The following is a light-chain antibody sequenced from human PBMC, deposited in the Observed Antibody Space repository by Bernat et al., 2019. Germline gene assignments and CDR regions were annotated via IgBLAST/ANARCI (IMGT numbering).Light chain of an antibody. Sequence: DIQMTQSPSSLSASVGDRVTITCQASQDISNYLNWYQQKPGKAPKLLIYDASNLETGVPPRFSGSGSGTDFTFTISSLQPEDIVTYYCQQYDNLPYTFGQGTKLEIK. CDR1: QDISNY. CDR3: QQYDNLPYT. J-gene: IGKJ2*01. CDR2: DAS. V-gene: IGKV1-33*01.